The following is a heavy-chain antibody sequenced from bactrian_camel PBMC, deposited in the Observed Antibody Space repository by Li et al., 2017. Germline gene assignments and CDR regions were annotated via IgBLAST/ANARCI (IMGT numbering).Heavy chain of an antibody. Sequence: HVQLVESGGGSVQAGGSLRLSCVASGYSYSKYCMAWFRQGPGQERERVATIGVDGKTDYVDSVKGRFTIFKDRADNTLHLRMINLKPEDTAMYYCAAAYGGMSGLIEDRYNSWGQGTQV. CDR3: AAAYGGMSGLIEDRYNS. CDR1: GYSYSKYC. V-gene: IGHV3S57*01. J-gene: IGHJ6*01. D-gene: IGHD6*01. CDR2: IGVDGKT.